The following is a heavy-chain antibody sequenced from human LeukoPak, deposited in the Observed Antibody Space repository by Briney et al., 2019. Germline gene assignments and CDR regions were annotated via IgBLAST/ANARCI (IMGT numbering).Heavy chain of an antibody. D-gene: IGHD3-22*01. CDR3: ARVKRGYPHYFDY. Sequence: PGGSLRLSCAASGFTFDDYAMHWVRHAPGKGLEWVSGISWNSGSIDYADSVKGRFTISRDNAKNSLYLQMNSLRAEDTALYYCARVKRGYPHYFDYWRGGTVHSVSS. V-gene: IGHV3-9*01. CDR2: ISWNSGSI. J-gene: IGHJ4*02. CDR1: GFTFDDYA.